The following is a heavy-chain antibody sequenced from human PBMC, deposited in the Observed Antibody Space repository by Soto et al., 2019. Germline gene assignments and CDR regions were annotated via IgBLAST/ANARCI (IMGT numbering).Heavy chain of an antibody. CDR1: GYSFTSYW. V-gene: IGHV5-51*01. D-gene: IGHD6-19*01. J-gene: IGHJ6*03. CDR3: ARLKSEAVAVYYYYYYMDV. Sequence: GESLKISCKGSGYSFTSYWIGWVRQMPGKGLEWMGIIYPGGSDTRYSPSFQGQVTISADKSISTAYLQWSSLKASDTAMYYCARLKSEAVAVYYYYYYMDVWGKGTTVTVSS. CDR2: IYPGGSDT.